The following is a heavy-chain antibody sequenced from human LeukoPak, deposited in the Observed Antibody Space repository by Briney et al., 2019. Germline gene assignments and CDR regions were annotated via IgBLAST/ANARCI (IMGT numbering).Heavy chain of an antibody. Sequence: GGSLRLSCAASGFTFSSYAMSWVRQAPGKGLEWVSVISGSDGSTYYADSVKGRFTISRDNSKNTLYLQMNSLRAEDTAVYYCAKNYESGRGVPYGMDVWGQGTTVTVSS. CDR1: GFTFSSYA. V-gene: IGHV3-23*01. CDR2: ISGSDGST. J-gene: IGHJ6*02. CDR3: AKNYESGRGVPYGMDV. D-gene: IGHD3-10*01.